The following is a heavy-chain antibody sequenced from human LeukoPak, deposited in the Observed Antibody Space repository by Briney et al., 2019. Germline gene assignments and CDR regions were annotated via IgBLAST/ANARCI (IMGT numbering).Heavy chain of an antibody. D-gene: IGHD5-18*01. J-gene: IGHJ3*02. Sequence: GASVKFSCKASGGTFSSYAISWVRQAPGQGLEWIGRIIPILGIANYAQKFQGRVTITADKSTSTAYMALSSLRSEDTAVYYCARSWIQLPNAFDIWGQGTMVTVSS. CDR3: ARSWIQLPNAFDI. CDR2: IIPILGIA. V-gene: IGHV1-69*04. CDR1: GGTFSSYA.